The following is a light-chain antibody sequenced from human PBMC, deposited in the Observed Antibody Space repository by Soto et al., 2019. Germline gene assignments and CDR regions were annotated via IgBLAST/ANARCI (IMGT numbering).Light chain of an antibody. V-gene: IGKV1-39*01. CDR3: KQSFSPLFT. Sequence: DIQMPPSQSSLSSSVGERVPITCRASQSVNSYLNWYKQKPGKAPKVLIYGASTLQSGVKSRFSGSGSGEEFTITISNLQNEDSENYYCKQSFSPLFTCGGGNKGDIK. CDR1: QSVNSY. CDR2: GAS. J-gene: IGKJ4*01.